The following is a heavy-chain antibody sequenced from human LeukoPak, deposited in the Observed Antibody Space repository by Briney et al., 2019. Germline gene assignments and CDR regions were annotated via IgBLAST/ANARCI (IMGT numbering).Heavy chain of an antibody. CDR2: INHSGST. Sequence: SETLSLTCSVSGGSISSNSHYWGWIRQPPGKGLEWIGEINHSGSTNYNPSLKSRVTISVDTSKNQFSLKLSSVTAADTAVYYCARAGFYSSSWYSGRNFDLWGRGTLVTVSS. CDR3: ARAGFYSSSWYSGRNFDL. J-gene: IGHJ2*01. D-gene: IGHD6-13*01. V-gene: IGHV4-39*07. CDR1: GGSISSNSHY.